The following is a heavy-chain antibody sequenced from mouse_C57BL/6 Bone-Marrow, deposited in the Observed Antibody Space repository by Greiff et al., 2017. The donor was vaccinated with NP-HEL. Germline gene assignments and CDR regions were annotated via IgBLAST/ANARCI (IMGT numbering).Heavy chain of an antibody. Sequence: QVQLQQPGAELVRPGSSVTLSCKASGYTFTDYEMHWVKQTPVHGLEWIGAIDPETGGTAYNQKFKGKAILTADKSSSTAYMELRSLTSEDSAVYCCTGAYSGGYWGRGTTLTVSS. J-gene: IGHJ2*01. CDR2: IDPETGGT. CDR1: GYTFTDYE. V-gene: IGHV1-15*01. CDR3: TGAYSGGY.